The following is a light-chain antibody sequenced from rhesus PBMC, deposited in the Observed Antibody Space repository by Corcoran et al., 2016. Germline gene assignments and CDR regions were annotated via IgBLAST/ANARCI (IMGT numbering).Light chain of an antibody. Sequence: QSAPTQPPSVSGSPGQSVTISCTGTSSDVGGYNDVSWYQQHPGKAPRLMIYDVSKRPSGVSDRFSGSKSGNTASLTISGLQAEDEADYYCCSYTSSNTYVFGSGTKLTVL. CDR2: DVS. J-gene: IGLJ6*01. V-gene: IGLV2S7*01. CDR1: SSDVGGYND. CDR3: CSYTSSNTYV.